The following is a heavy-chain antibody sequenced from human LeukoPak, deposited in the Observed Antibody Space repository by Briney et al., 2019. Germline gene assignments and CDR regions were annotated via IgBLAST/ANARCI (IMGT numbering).Heavy chain of an antibody. CDR2: IWYDGSNK. Sequence: PGRSLRLSCAASGFTFSSYGMHWVRQAPGKGLDWVAVIWYDGSNKYYADSVKGRFTISRDNSKNTPYLQMNSLRAEDTAMYYCARASGYDPYYYYYYGMDVWGKGTTVTVSS. CDR3: ARASGYDPYYYYYYGMDV. V-gene: IGHV3-33*01. CDR1: GFTFSSYG. D-gene: IGHD5-12*01. J-gene: IGHJ6*04.